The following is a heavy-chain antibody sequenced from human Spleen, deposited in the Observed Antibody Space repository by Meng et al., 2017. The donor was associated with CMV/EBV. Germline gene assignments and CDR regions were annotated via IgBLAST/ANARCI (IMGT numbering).Heavy chain of an antibody. CDR3: ARDWAAIDAFDI. CDR1: GFTFSSYS. CDR2: ISSSSSYI. Sequence: GGSLRLSCAASGFTFSSYSMNWVRQAPGKGLEWVSSISSSSSYIYYADSVKGRFTISRDDSKITLDLHMNSLRPEDTAVYYCARDWAAIDAFDIWGHGTMVTVSS. J-gene: IGHJ3*02. D-gene: IGHD3-16*01. V-gene: IGHV3-21*01.